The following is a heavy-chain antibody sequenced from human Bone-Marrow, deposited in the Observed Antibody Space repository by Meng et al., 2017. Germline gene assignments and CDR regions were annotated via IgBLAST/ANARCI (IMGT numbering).Heavy chain of an antibody. CDR1: GFTFSSYW. CDR3: ARDRTTVTPPYCWFDP. CDR2: IKQDGSEK. J-gene: IGHJ5*02. V-gene: IGHV3-7*01. D-gene: IGHD4-11*01. Sequence: GESLKIPFAASGFTFSSYWMSWVRQAPGKGLEWVANIKQDGSEKYYVDSVKGRFTISRDNAKNSLYLQMNSLRAEDTAVYYCARDRTTVTPPYCWFDPWGQGTLVTVSS.